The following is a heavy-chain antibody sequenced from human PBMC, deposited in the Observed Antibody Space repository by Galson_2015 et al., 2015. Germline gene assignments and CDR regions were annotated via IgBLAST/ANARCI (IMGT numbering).Heavy chain of an antibody. CDR1: GFTASSSY. D-gene: IGHD3-22*01. V-gene: IGHV3-53*01. CDR3: ARVLDSSGIPPPFDP. Sequence: SLRLSCAASGFTASSSYMSWVRQAPGQGLEWVSVIQSRGNTYYADSVKGRFTISRDNFKNTLYLQMNSLRAEDTAVYYCARVLDSSGIPPPFDPWGQGTLVTVSS. J-gene: IGHJ5*02. CDR2: IQSRGNT.